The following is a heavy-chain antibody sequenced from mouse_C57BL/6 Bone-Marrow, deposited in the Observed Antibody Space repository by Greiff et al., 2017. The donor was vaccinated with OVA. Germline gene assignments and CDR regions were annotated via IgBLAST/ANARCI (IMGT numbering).Heavy chain of an antibody. D-gene: IGHD3-1*01. Sequence: EVQGVESGGGLVKPGGSLKLSCAASGFTFSSYTMSWVRQTPEKRLEWVATISGGGGNTYYPDSVKGRFTISRDNAKNTLYLQMSSLRSEDTALCYCARPEGYRYWGQETSVTVSS. CDR1: GFTFSSYT. J-gene: IGHJ4*01. CDR2: ISGGGGNT. CDR3: ARPEGYRY. V-gene: IGHV5-9*01.